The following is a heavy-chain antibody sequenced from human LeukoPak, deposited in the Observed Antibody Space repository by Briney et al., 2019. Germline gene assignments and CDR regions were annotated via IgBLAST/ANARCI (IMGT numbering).Heavy chain of an antibody. D-gene: IGHD6-19*01. CDR3: ARDLLEEQWLEDAFDI. Sequence: GGSLRLSFAASGFTFSDYYMSWIRQAPGKGLEWVSYISSSGSTIYYADSVKGRFTISRDNAKNSLYLQMNSLRAEDTAVYYCARDLLEEQWLEDAFDIWGQGTMVTVSS. J-gene: IGHJ3*02. CDR1: GFTFSDYY. V-gene: IGHV3-11*01. CDR2: ISSSGSTI.